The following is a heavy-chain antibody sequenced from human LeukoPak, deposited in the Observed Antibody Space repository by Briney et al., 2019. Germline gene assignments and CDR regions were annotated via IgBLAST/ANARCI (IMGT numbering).Heavy chain of an antibody. CDR2: INPNSGGT. V-gene: IGHV1-2*02. Sequence: ASVKVSCKASGYTFTGYYMHWVRQAPGQGLEWMGWINPNSGGTNYAQKFQGRVTMTRDTSISTAYMELSRLRSDDTAVYYCARGGCSGGSCYPFDYYYYMDVWGKGTTVTISS. J-gene: IGHJ6*03. CDR1: GYTFTGYY. D-gene: IGHD2-15*01. CDR3: ARGGCSGGSCYPFDYYYYMDV.